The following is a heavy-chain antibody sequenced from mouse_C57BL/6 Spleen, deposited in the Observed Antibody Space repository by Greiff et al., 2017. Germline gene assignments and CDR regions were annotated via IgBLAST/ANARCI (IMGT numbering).Heavy chain of an antibody. CDR2: IYPRSGNT. CDR3: ARWGYYYGSSYGAMDY. D-gene: IGHD1-1*01. CDR1: GYTFTSYG. V-gene: IGHV1-81*01. Sequence: QVQLQQSGAELARPGASVKLSCKASGYTFTSYGISWVKQRTGQGLAWIGEIYPRSGNTYYNEKFKGKATLTADKSSSTAYMELSSLTSEDSAVYFCARWGYYYGSSYGAMDYWGQGTSVTVSS. J-gene: IGHJ4*01.